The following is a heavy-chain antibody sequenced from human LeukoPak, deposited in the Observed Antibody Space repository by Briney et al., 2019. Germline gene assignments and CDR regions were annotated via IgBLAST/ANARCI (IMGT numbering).Heavy chain of an antibody. V-gene: IGHV1-69*06. Sequence: SVKVSCKASGGTFSSYAISWVRQAPGQGLEWMGGIIPIFGTANYAQKFQGRVTITADKSTSTAYMELSSLRSEDTAVYYCARDPGIAVAGPSRGGSDYWGQGTLVTVSS. D-gene: IGHD6-19*01. CDR3: ARDPGIAVAGPSRGGSDY. CDR1: GGTFSSYA. J-gene: IGHJ4*02. CDR2: IIPIFGTA.